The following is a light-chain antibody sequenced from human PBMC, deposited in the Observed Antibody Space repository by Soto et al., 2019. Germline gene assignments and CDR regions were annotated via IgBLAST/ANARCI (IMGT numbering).Light chain of an antibody. Sequence: EIVLTQYNATLSLSPGERATLSCRASPSVTNFLAWYQQKPGQAPRLLIYGASSRATGIPDRFSGSGSGTDFTLTISRLEPEDFAVYYCQQYGSSQITFGQWTRL. CDR3: QQYGSSQIT. CDR2: GAS. V-gene: IGKV3-20*01. J-gene: IGKJ5*01. CDR1: PSVTNF.